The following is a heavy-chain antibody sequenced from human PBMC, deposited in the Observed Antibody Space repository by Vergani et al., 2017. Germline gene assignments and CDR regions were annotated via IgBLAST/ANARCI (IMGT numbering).Heavy chain of an antibody. Sequence: QVQLQQWGAGLLKPSETLSLTCAVYGGSFSGYYWSWIRQPPGKGLEWIGEINHSGSTNYNPSLKSRVTISVDTSKNQFSLKLSSVTAADTAVYYCARGRRSIAAEYYYYYYYMDVWGKGTTVTVSS. CDR1: GGSFSGYY. J-gene: IGHJ6*03. CDR3: ARGRRSIAAEYYYYYYYMDV. D-gene: IGHD6-6*01. V-gene: IGHV4-34*01. CDR2: INHSGST.